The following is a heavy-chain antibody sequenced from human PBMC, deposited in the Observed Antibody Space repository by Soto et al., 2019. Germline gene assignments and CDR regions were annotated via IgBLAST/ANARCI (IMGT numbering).Heavy chain of an antibody. CDR1: GGTFSSYA. J-gene: IGHJ5*02. D-gene: IGHD2-15*01. V-gene: IGHV1-69*01. CDR2: IIPIFGTA. Sequence: QVQLVQSGAEVQKPGSSVKVSCKASGGTFSSYAISWVRQAPGQGLEWMGGIIPIFGTANYAQKFQGRVTITADESTSTAYMELSSLRSEDTTVYYCARDGVPNIVVGKNWFDPWGQGTLVTVSS. CDR3: ARDGVPNIVVGKNWFDP.